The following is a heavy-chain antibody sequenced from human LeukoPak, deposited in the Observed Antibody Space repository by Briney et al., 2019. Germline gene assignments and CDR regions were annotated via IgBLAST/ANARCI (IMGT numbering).Heavy chain of an antibody. J-gene: IGHJ4*02. CDR2: IYTSGST. D-gene: IGHD6-19*01. CDR1: GGSFSGYY. V-gene: IGHV4-59*10. Sequence: SETLSLTCAVYGGSFSGYYWSWIRQPAGKGVEWIGRIYTSGSTNYNPSLKSRVTMSVDTSKNQFSLKLSSVTAADTAVYYCARRQGQWRSYYFDYWGQGTLVTVSS. CDR3: ARRQGQWRSYYFDY.